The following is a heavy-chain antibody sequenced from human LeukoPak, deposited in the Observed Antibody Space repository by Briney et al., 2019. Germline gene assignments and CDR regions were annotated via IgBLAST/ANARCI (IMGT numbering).Heavy chain of an antibody. CDR1: GGSISSYY. D-gene: IGHD3-3*01. V-gene: IGHV4-59*12. Sequence: PSQTLSLTCTVSGGSISSYYWSWIRQPPGKGLEWIGYIYYSGSTNYNPSLKSRVTISVDTSKNQFSLKLSSVTAADTAVYYCARRIFGVFFYWGQGTLVTVSS. J-gene: IGHJ4*02. CDR2: IYYSGST. CDR3: ARRIFGVFFY.